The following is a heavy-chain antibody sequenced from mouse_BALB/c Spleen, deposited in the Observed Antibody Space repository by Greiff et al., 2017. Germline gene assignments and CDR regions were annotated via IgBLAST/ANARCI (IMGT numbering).Heavy chain of an antibody. CDR2: IYPGDGDT. D-gene: IGHD1-1*01. J-gene: IGHJ2*01. V-gene: IGHV1-80*01. Sequence: VQLQQSGAELVRPGSSVKISCKASGYAFSSYWMNWVKQRPGQGLEWIGQIYPGDGDTNYNGKFKGKATLTADKSSSTAYMQLSSLTSEDSAVYFCARGFITTVGYFDYWGQGTTLTVSS. CDR1: GYAFSSYW. CDR3: ARGFITTVGYFDY.